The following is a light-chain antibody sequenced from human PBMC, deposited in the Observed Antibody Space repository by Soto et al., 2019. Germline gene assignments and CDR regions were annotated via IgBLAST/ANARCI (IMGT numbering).Light chain of an antibody. CDR3: QHYDKSPMWT. CDR2: GAS. V-gene: IGKV3-20*01. J-gene: IGKJ1*01. Sequence: VLTQSPATLSLSPGERATLSCRASQNVSPTYLAWYQQKPGQAPRLLIYGASTRATGAPDRFSGSGSGTDFTLVISRLEPEDFALYYCQHYDKSPMWTFGQGTKVE. CDR1: QNVSPTY.